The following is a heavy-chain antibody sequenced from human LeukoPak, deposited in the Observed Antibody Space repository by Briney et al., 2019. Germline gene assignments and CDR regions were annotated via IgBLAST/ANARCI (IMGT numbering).Heavy chain of an antibody. Sequence: ASVKVSCKASGYTFTDYYMHWVRQAPGQGLEWMGWINPNSGGTNYAQKFQGRVTMTRDTSISTAYMELSRLRSDDKAVYYCAXXXXPSYDYVWGIGPNWFDPWGQGTLVTVSS. V-gene: IGHV1-2*02. D-gene: IGHD3-16*01. CDR2: INPNSGGT. CDR1: GYTFTDYY. J-gene: IGHJ5*02. CDR3: AXXXXPSYDYVWGIGPNWFDP.